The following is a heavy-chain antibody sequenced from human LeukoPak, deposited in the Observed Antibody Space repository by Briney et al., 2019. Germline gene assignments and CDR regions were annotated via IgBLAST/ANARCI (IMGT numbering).Heavy chain of an antibody. CDR2: ISWNSGSI. Sequence: GRSLRLSCAASRFTFDDYAMHWVRQAPGKGLEWVSGISWNSGSIGYADSVKGRFTISRDNAKNSLYLQMNSLRAEDTALYYCAKEQETYYYDSSGLTPDYWGQGTLVTVSS. CDR1: RFTFDDYA. D-gene: IGHD3-22*01. V-gene: IGHV3-9*01. CDR3: AKEQETYYYDSSGLTPDY. J-gene: IGHJ4*02.